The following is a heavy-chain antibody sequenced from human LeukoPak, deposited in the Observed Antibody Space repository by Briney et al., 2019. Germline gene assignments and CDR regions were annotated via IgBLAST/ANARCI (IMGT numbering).Heavy chain of an antibody. CDR3: AGSPTTGWYYSED. V-gene: IGHV3-64*02. CDR1: GFTFNIHA. D-gene: IGHD6-19*01. Sequence: GGSLRLSCAASGFTFNIHAMHWVRQAPGKGLEYVSGLNSNGGATYYSDSVQARFVISRDNSKNTLYLQMDRLRTEDTAVYYCAGSPTTGWYYSEDWGQGTLVTVSS. CDR2: LNSNGGAT. J-gene: IGHJ4*02.